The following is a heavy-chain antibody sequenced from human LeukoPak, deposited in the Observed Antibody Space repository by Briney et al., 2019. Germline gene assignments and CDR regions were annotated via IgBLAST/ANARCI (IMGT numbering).Heavy chain of an antibody. CDR1: GYTFTSYY. CDR3: AREQGVISPFDY. CDR2: INPSGGST. D-gene: IGHD3-10*01. V-gene: IGHV1-46*01. J-gene: IGHJ4*02. Sequence: DSVKASCKASGYTFTSYYMHWVRQAPGQGLEWMGIINPSGGSTSYAQKFQGRVTMTRDTSTSTVYMELSSLRSEDTAVYYCAREQGVISPFDYWGQGTLVTVSS.